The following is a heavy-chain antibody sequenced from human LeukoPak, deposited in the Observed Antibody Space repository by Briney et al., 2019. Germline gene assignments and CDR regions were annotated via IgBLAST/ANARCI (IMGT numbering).Heavy chain of an antibody. CDR1: GFTVSRKY. V-gene: IGHV3-53*01. CDR3: ARGGRGSAAVVAPRSFDI. CDR2: TYTGGNS. Sequence: GGSLRLSCAASGFTVSRKYMSWVRQAPGKGLEWVSVTYTGGNSYYADSVKGRFIISRDISKNTLYLQMNSLRAEDSALYYCARGGRGSAAVVAPRSFDIWGQGTMVTVSS. D-gene: IGHD3-22*01. J-gene: IGHJ3*02.